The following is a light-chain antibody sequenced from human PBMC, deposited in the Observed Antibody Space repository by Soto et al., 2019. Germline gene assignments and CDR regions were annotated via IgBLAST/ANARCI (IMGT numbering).Light chain of an antibody. J-gene: IGKJ2*01. V-gene: IGKV1-33*01. CDR1: QDISNY. CDR2: DAS. Sequence: DIQMTQSPSSLSASVGDRVTITCQASQDISNYLNWYQQKPGKAPKLLIYDASNLETGVPSRFSGSGSGTDFTFTISSLQPEDIATSYCQQYDNLPRYTFGQGTKLEIK. CDR3: QQYDNLPRYT.